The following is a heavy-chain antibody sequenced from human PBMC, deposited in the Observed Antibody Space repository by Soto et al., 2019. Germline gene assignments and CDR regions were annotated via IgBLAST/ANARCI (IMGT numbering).Heavy chain of an antibody. Sequence: PGGSLRLSCAASGFTFSSYAMHWVRQAPGKGLEWVAVISYDGSNKYYADSVKGRFTISRDNSKNTLYLQMNSLRAEDTAVYYCARVNPFRYYGMDVWGQGTTVTVS. CDR2: ISYDGSNK. CDR1: GFTFSSYA. J-gene: IGHJ6*02. CDR3: ARVNPFRYYGMDV. V-gene: IGHV3-30-3*01.